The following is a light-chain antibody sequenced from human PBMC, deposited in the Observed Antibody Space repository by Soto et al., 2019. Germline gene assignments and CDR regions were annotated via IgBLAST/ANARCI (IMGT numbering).Light chain of an antibody. CDR1: SSNIGSNS. V-gene: IGLV1-44*01. Sequence: QSVLTQPPSASGTPGQRVTISCSASSSNIGSNSVNWYQQFPGTAPKLLIYNNNQRPSGVPARFTGSKFGTSVSLAISGLQSEDEADYYCAAWDDSLNGVVIGGGTKLTVL. CDR3: AAWDDSLNGVV. CDR2: NNN. J-gene: IGLJ2*01.